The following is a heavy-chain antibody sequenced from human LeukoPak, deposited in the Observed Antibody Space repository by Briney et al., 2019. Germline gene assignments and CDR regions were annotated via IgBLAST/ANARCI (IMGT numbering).Heavy chain of an antibody. CDR3: AGGVGITTSH. CDR1: GGSISSYF. Sequence: PSETLSLTCTVSGGSISSYFWNWIRQAPGKGLEWIGYIYHTGITNYNPSFRSRVTMSLDKSKSQFSLNLASVTAADTAIYYCAGGVGITTSHWGQGALVTVSS. J-gene: IGHJ4*02. V-gene: IGHV4-4*08. D-gene: IGHD3-22*01. CDR2: IYHTGIT.